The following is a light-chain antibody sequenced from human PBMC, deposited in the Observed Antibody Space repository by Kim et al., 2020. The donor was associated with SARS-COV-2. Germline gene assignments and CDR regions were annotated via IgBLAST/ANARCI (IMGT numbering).Light chain of an antibody. Sequence: GQSLTIYCTGTSDSVGSYNFISWYQQHHGRAQRFLIYDVNKRHSGVSSRFSGSKSGNTASMTISGRKAEDEDDYYCCSYGGSSTFIFGGGTKLTVL. CDR3: CSYGGSSTFI. V-gene: IGLV2-23*02. CDR1: SDSVGSYNF. J-gene: IGLJ2*01. CDR2: DVN.